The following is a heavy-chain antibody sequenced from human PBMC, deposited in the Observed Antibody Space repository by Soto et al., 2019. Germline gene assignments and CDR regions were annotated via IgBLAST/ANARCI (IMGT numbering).Heavy chain of an antibody. D-gene: IGHD3-10*01. V-gene: IGHV4-39*02. CDR3: ARDNGDRYNYYGMDV. Sequence: QLQLQESGPGLVKPSETLSLTCTVSGGSISSNNYYWGWIRQPPGKGLEWIGTLHYSGNTYYNPSLKSRVTISVDTSKNQFSLKLSSVTAADTAVYYCARDNGDRYNYYGMDVWGQGTTVTVSS. J-gene: IGHJ6*02. CDR2: LHYSGNT. CDR1: GGSISSNNYY.